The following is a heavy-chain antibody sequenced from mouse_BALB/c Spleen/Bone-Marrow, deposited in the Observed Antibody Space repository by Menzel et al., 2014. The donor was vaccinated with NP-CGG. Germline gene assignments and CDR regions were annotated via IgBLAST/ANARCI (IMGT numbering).Heavy chain of an antibody. D-gene: IGHD1-1*01. CDR3: ARDGYGNSD. CDR2: ISSGGSYT. Sequence: EVKLVESGGGLVKPGGSLKLSCAASGFTFSTYAMSWVRQSPEKRLEWVAEISSGGSYTYYPDTVTGRFTISRDNAKNSLYLEMSGLGSEDTAMYYCARDGYGNSDWGQGTLVTVSA. V-gene: IGHV5-9-4*01. J-gene: IGHJ3*01. CDR1: GFTFSTYA.